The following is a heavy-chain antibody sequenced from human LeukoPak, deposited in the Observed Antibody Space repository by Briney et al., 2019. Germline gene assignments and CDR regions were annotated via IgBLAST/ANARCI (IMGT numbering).Heavy chain of an antibody. J-gene: IGHJ4*02. CDR3: ARGYSGYEAQSFDY. CDR2: IYYSGST. Sequence: SETLSLTCTVSGGSISSYYWSWIRQPPGKGLEWIGYIYYSGSTNYNPSLKSRVTISVDTSKNQFSLKLSSVTAADTAVYYCARGYSGYEAQSFDYWGQGTLVTVSS. CDR1: GGSISSYY. D-gene: IGHD5-12*01. V-gene: IGHV4-59*12.